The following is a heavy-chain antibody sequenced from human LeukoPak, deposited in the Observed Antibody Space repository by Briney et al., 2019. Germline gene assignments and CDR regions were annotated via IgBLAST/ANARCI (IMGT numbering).Heavy chain of an antibody. J-gene: IGHJ4*02. V-gene: IGHV3-23*01. D-gene: IGHD1-14*01. Sequence: GGSLRLSCVASGFTFSSFAMSWVRQAPGKGLEWVSAISNSGTATYYGDSVKGRSSISRDNSKNTVYLQINSLRADDAAIYYCAKESPYTSPRNYYFDYWGQGTLVTVSS. CDR3: AKESPYTSPRNYYFDY. CDR1: GFTFSSFA. CDR2: ISNSGTAT.